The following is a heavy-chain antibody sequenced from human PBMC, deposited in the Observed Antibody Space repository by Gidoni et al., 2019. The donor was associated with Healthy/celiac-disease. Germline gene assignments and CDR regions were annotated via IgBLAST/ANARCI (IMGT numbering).Heavy chain of an antibody. D-gene: IGHD2-15*01. CDR2: IIPILGIA. CDR3: ARDLLGYCSGGSCSLGY. J-gene: IGHJ4*02. V-gene: IGHV1-69*08. Sequence: QFQLVQSGAEVKQPGSSVKVSCKASGGTFSSYTIRWVRQAPGQGLEWMGRIIPILGIAKNAQKCQGRVTITADKATSTAYMELSSLRSEDTAVYYCARDLLGYCSGGSCSLGYWGQGTLVTVSS. CDR1: GGTFSSYT.